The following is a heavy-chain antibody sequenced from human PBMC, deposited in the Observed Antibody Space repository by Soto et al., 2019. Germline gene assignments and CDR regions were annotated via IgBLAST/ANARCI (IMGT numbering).Heavy chain of an antibody. CDR2: IHYSGNT. J-gene: IGHJ4*02. Sequence: QVQLQESGPGLVKTSETLSLTCTVSGGSISSSGYYWSWIRQNPGKGLEWIGYIHYSGNTYYNPCLKRWINMLVDTAKYQFSLRLSSVTAADTAVYYCAKSLTINADFDCWGQGTLVTVSS. CDR1: GGSISSSGYY. CDR3: AKSLTINADFDC. D-gene: IGHD3-9*01. V-gene: IGHV4-31*03.